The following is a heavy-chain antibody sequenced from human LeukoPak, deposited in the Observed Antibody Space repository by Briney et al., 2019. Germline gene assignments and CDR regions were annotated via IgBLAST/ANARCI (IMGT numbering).Heavy chain of an antibody. CDR2: ISGSGGST. V-gene: IGHV3-23*01. J-gene: IGHJ4*02. Sequence: TGGSLRLSCAASGFTFSTYSMNWVRQAPGKGLEWVSAISGSGGSTYYADSVKGRFTISRDNSKNTLYLQMNSLRAEDTAVYYCAKVTDTAMAIDYWGQGTLVTVSS. CDR1: GFTFSTYS. D-gene: IGHD5-18*01. CDR3: AKVTDTAMAIDY.